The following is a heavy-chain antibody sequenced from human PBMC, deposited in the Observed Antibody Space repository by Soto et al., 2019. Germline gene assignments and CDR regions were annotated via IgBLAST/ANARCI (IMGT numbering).Heavy chain of an antibody. Sequence: QMHIQQWGAGLLKPSETLSLTCAVSGGSFNDFYWNCVRQPPGEGLEWIGEVNHAGGTDYNPSLKSRVTISEDRSKNQLSLRLKSVTVADTATYYCARRGRYGGRSYTGWGQGTLVTVSS. CDR2: VNHAGGT. J-gene: IGHJ4*02. V-gene: IGHV4-34*01. CDR1: GGSFNDFY. CDR3: ARRGRYGGRSYTG. D-gene: IGHD2-15*01.